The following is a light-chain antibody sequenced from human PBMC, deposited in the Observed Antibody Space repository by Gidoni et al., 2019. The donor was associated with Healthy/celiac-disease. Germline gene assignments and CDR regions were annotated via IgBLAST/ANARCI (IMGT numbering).Light chain of an antibody. Sequence: DIVLTHSPATLSVSPGERATLSCRAGQSVSSNLAWYQQKPGQAPRRLIYGASTRATGITARCSGSGSGTEFTLTISSLQAEEFAVDYCQQYNNWPPYTFXQXTKLEIK. J-gene: IGKJ2*01. CDR1: QSVSSN. V-gene: IGKV3-15*01. CDR3: QQYNNWPPYT. CDR2: GAS.